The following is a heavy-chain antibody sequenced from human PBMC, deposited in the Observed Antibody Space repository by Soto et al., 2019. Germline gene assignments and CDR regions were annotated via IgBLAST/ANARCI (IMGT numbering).Heavy chain of an antibody. CDR3: AKGDSSGWFGNWFDP. J-gene: IGHJ5*02. Sequence: EVQLVESGGGLVQPGRSLRLSCVASGFTFDDYAMHWVRQAPGKGLEWVSGINWNSGSIGYADSVKGRFTISRDNAKNSLYLQMNSLRAEDTALYYCAKGDSSGWFGNWFDPWGQGTLVTVSS. V-gene: IGHV3-9*01. CDR1: GFTFDDYA. CDR2: INWNSGSI. D-gene: IGHD6-19*01.